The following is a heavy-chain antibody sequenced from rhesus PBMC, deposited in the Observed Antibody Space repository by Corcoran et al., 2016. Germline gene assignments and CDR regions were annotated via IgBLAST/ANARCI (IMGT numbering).Heavy chain of an antibody. J-gene: IGHJ5-2*02. D-gene: IGHD1-26*01. Sequence: EVQLVQSGAEVKKPGASVKISCKASGYTFTDYYLHWVRQAPGKGLEWMGRVDPEDGKAIHAQKFQDRFTSTADTSTDTAYMELSSLRSEDTAVYYCATGGITGRATLDVWGRGVLVTVSS. CDR3: ATGGITGRATLDV. CDR1: GYTFTDYY. CDR2: VDPEDGKA. V-gene: IGHV1-111*02.